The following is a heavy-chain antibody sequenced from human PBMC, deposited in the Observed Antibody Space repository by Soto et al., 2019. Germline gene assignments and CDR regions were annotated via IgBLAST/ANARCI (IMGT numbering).Heavy chain of an antibody. CDR2: INPDGGGT. CDR3: AVGGTYLSMDV. D-gene: IGHD1-1*01. V-gene: IGHV1-46*01. Sequence: QVQLVQSGAEVKKPGASVKVSCKASGYTFTSYYMHWVRLAPGQGLEWMGIINPDGGGTSYAQQFKGRVIMTSDTSTSTVYMEMSSLRSEDTAVYYCAVGGTYLSMDVWGQGTTVTVSS. J-gene: IGHJ6*02. CDR1: GYTFTSYY.